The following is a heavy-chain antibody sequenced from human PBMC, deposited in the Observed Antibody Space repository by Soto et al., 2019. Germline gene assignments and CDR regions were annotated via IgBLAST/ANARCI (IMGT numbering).Heavy chain of an antibody. CDR1: GAAVSSDTYY. D-gene: IGHD5-12*01. J-gene: IGHJ4*02. CDR2: IYYEGST. V-gene: IGHV4-61*03. CDR3: STSRSGYDFGSRNYFDY. Sequence: SETLSLTCSVSGAAVSSDTYYWSWIRQTPGKGLEWIGFIYYEGSTNYNPSLKSRVTFSVDTSKNYFSLTLTSVTAADAAVYYCSTSRSGYDFGSRNYFDYWGQGSLVTVSS.